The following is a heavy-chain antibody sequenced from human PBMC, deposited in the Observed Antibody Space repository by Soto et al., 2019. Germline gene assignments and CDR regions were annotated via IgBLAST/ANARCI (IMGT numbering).Heavy chain of an antibody. V-gene: IGHV4-30-4*01. CDR1: GGSISSGDNY. D-gene: IGHD3-16*02. J-gene: IGHJ4*02. Sequence: KPSETLSLTCSISGGSISSGDNYWSWIRQPPGKGLEWIGYIHSSGSTFYNPSLKSRVTISIDTSKNQFSLKLSSVTAADTAVYSCARGTYFDSAWGTYRVGSSGCFDYWGQGTLVTVSS. CDR2: IHSSGST. CDR3: ARGTYFDSAWGTYRVGSSGCFDY.